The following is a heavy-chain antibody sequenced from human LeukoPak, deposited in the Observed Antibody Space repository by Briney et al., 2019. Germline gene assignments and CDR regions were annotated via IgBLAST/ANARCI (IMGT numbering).Heavy chain of an antibody. D-gene: IGHD6-6*01. J-gene: IGHJ4*02. CDR1: GGSISSGDYY. V-gene: IGHV4-30-4*01. Sequence: SQTLSLTCTVSGGSISSGDYYWSWIRQPPGKGLEWIGYIYYSGSTYYNPSLKSRVTISVDTSKNQFSLKLSSVTAADTAVYYCARQYSSSSSSGFYDYWGQGTLVTVSS. CDR2: IYYSGST. CDR3: ARQYSSSSSSGFYDY.